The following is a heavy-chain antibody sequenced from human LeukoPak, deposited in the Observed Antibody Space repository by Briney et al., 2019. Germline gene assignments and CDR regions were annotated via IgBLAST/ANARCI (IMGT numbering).Heavy chain of an antibody. CDR1: GGSISSYY. D-gene: IGHD3-10*01. J-gene: IGHJ6*03. CDR3: ARVGGYGSGSYMYMDV. Sequence: PSETLSLTCTVSGGSISSYYWSWLRQPPGKGLEWIGYIYYSGSTNYNPSLTSRVTISVDTSKNQFSLKLSSVTAADTAVYYCARVGGYGSGSYMYMDVWGKGTTVTVSS. CDR2: IYYSGST. V-gene: IGHV4-59*01.